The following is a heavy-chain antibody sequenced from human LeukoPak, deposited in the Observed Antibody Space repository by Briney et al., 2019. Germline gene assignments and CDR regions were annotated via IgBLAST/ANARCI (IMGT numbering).Heavy chain of an antibody. CDR3: ARPYYYDSRIDP. CDR2: MYYSGST. D-gene: IGHD3-22*01. V-gene: IGHV4-30-4*01. Sequence: SETLSLTCTVSGVSLSSGDYYWSWIRQPPGKGLEWIGYMYYSGSTYYNPSLKSRVTISADTSKNQFSLKLSSVTAADTAVYYCARPYYYDSRIDPWGQGTLVTVSS. J-gene: IGHJ5*02. CDR1: GVSLSSGDYY.